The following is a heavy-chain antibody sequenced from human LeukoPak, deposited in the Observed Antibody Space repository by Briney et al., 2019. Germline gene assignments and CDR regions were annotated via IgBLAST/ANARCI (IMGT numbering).Heavy chain of an antibody. CDR1: GVPITSYF. CDR3: AREGYGSGSSHFMDV. J-gene: IGHJ6*03. Sequence: PSETLFLTCTVSGVPITSYFWTWIRQAPGKGLEWIGYIYYIGTTNYNPSLKSRATMSVDMSKNQFSLKLTSVTAADTAVYYCAREGYGSGSSHFMDVWGTGTTVTVSS. CDR2: IYYIGTT. V-gene: IGHV4-59*01. D-gene: IGHD3-10*01.